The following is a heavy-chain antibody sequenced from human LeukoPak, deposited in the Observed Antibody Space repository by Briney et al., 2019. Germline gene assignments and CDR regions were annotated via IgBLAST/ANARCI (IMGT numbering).Heavy chain of an antibody. CDR2: INHSGST. Sequence: PSETLSLTCAVYGGSFSGYYWSWIRQPPGKGLEWIGEINHSGSTNYNPSLKSRVTISVDTSKNQFSLKLSSVTAADTAVYYCARGSVSRYCSGGSCSGYFDYWGQGTLVTVSS. J-gene: IGHJ4*02. CDR1: GGSFSGYY. V-gene: IGHV4-34*01. CDR3: ARGSVSRYCSGGSCSGYFDY. D-gene: IGHD2-15*01.